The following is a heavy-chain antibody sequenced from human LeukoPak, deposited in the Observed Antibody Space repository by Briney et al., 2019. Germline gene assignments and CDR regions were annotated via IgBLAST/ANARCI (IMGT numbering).Heavy chain of an antibody. D-gene: IGHD7-27*01. J-gene: IGHJ2*01. CDR2: ISRSGATT. Sequence: GGSLRLSCAASGFTFNNYAMDWVRQAPGKGLEWVSLISRSGATTYYADSVKGRFTISRDNFRNTLYLQMTSLRAEDTAVYYCARDPGDRWFFDLWGRGTLVTVSS. V-gene: IGHV3-23*01. CDR1: GFTFNNYA. CDR3: ARDPGDRWFFDL.